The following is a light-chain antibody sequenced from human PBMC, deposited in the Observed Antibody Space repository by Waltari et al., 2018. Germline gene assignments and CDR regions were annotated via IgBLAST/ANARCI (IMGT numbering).Light chain of an antibody. V-gene: IGKV3-11*01. CDR1: QSVSSY. CDR2: DAS. Sequence: EIVLTQSPATLSLSPGERATLSCRASQSVSSYLACYQQKPGQAPRLLIYDASNRAPGIPARFSGSGSETDFTLSISSLEPEDFAVYYCQQRRNWPTFGQGTKLEIK. J-gene: IGKJ2*01. CDR3: QQRRNWPT.